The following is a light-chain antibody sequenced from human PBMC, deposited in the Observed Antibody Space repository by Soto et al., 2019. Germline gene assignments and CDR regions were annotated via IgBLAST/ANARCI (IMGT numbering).Light chain of an antibody. CDR3: QQYNSAPYT. CDR1: QGISNY. CDR2: AAS. V-gene: IGKV1-27*01. Sequence: DIQMTQSPSSLSASVGERVTITCRASQGISNYLAWYQQKPGKLPRLLIYAASTLQSGVPSRFSGSGSGTXXXLXXSXLQPEDVATYYXQQYNSAPYTFGQGTKLEIK. J-gene: IGKJ2*01.